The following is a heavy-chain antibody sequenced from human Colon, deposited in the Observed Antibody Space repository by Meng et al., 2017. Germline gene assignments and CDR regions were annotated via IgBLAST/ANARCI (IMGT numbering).Heavy chain of an antibody. J-gene: IGHJ5*02. CDR2: IYYSGST. D-gene: IGHD5-12*01. CDR3: ARDSGYDKNWFDP. CDR1: GGSVISNSYY. V-gene: IGHV4-61*01. Sequence: VPLQEPAPGLVRPSETLSLTCTVSGGSVISNSYYWSWIRQPPGKGLEWIGFIYYSGSTNYNPSLKSRVTISVDTSKNQFSLKVSSVTAADTAVYYCARDSGYDKNWFDPWGQGTLVTVSS.